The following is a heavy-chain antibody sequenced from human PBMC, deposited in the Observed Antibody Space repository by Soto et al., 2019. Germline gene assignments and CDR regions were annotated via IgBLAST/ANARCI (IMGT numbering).Heavy chain of an antibody. CDR1: GGSFSGYY. D-gene: IGHD6-13*01. J-gene: IGHJ5*02. CDR2: INHSGST. V-gene: IGHV4-34*01. CDR3: ARDQTAALRYNWFDP. Sequence: SETLSLTCAVYGGSFSGYYWSWIRQPPGKGLEWIGEINHSGSTNYNPSLKSRVTISVDTSKNQFSLKLSSVTAADTAVYYCARDQTAALRYNWFDPWGQGTLVTVS.